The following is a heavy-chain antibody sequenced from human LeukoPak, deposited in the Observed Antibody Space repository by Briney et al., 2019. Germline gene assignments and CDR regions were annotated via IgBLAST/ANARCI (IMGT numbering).Heavy chain of an antibody. CDR3: ARQSQGYCSSTSCHSWFDP. CDR1: GGSISSYY. Sequence: SETLSLTCTVSGGSISSYYWNWIRQPPGKGLEWIGYIYYSGSTNYNPSLKSRDTISLDTSKNQFSLKLSSVTAADTAFYYCARQSQGYCSSTSCHSWFDPWGQGTLVTISS. CDR2: IYYSGST. D-gene: IGHD2-2*01. J-gene: IGHJ5*02. V-gene: IGHV4-59*08.